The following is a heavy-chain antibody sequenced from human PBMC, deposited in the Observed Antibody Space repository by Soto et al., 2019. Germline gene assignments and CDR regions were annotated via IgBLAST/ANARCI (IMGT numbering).Heavy chain of an antibody. D-gene: IGHD6-25*01. J-gene: IGHJ3*02. CDR3: ARVHIAAADTYALDI. CDR2: INPGTGAT. CDR1: GYTFSSYY. Sequence: ASVKVSCKASGYTFSSYYMHWVRQAPGQGLEWVGLINPGTGATTYAQKFQGRATMTSDTSTSTVYMELRSLTSEDTAVYYCARVHIAAADTYALDIWGQGTMVTVSS. V-gene: IGHV1-46*01.